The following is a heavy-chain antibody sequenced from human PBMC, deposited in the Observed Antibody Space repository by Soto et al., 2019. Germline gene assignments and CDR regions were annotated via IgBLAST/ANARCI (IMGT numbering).Heavy chain of an antibody. D-gene: IGHD3-10*01. CDR1: GVSISSGGYH. CDR2: IYNYGSN. Sequence: QVQLQESGPGLVKSSQTLSLTCTVSGVSISSGGYHWSWIRQHPGKGLEWIGYIYNYGSNDYSPSLKSRVTISVDTSKNQFSLKLSSVTAADTAGYYCARLGFSYGFGGHCDYWGQGTLVTVSS. J-gene: IGHJ4*02. V-gene: IGHV4-31*03. CDR3: ARLGFSYGFGGHCDY.